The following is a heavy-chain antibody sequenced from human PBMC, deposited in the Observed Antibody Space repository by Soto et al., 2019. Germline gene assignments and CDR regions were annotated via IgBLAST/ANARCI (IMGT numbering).Heavy chain of an antibody. CDR2: FYYSGSP. Sequence: PSETLSLTCTASGDSIRSSSHYWAWNRQPPGKGLEWIGGFYYSGSPYYNPSLKSRVTISVDTSKNQFSLNLNSVTAADTAVYYCGRQPGHCDRTTCFGYYTVDVWGQGTTVTVSS. CDR3: GRQPGHCDRTTCFGYYTVDV. CDR1: GDSIRSSSHY. V-gene: IGHV4-39*01. J-gene: IGHJ6*02. D-gene: IGHD2-2*01.